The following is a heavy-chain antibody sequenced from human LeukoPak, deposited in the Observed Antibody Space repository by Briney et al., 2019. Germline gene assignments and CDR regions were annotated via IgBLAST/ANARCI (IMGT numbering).Heavy chain of an antibody. D-gene: IGHD2-2*01. J-gene: IGHJ4*02. CDR2: SYYSGST. CDR3: ARQKVPAASVRY. V-gene: IGHV4-39*01. Sequence: SETLSLTCTVSGGSISSSSYYWGWIRQPPGKGLEWIGSSYYSGSTYYNPSLKSRATISVDASKNQFSLKLSAVTAADTAGYYCARQKVPAASVRYWGQGTLVTVSS. CDR1: GGSISSSSYY.